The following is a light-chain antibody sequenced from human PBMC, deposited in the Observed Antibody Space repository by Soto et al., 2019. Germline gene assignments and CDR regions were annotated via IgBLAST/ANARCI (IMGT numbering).Light chain of an antibody. Sequence: DIQMTQYPSTLSASVGDRVTITCRASQSISTWLAWYQQKPGKAPKLLIYDAYTLESGVPSRFSGSGSGTEFTLTISSLQPDDFATYYCLQYNSYRTFGQGTKVEIK. CDR2: DAY. CDR3: LQYNSYRT. J-gene: IGKJ1*01. V-gene: IGKV1-5*01. CDR1: QSISTW.